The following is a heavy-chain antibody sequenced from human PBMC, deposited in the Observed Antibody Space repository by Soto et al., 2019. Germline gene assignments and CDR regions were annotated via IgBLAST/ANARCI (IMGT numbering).Heavy chain of an antibody. CDR2: ISSNSAYI. J-gene: IGHJ5*02. D-gene: IGHD6-13*01. Sequence: AGSLRLSSAASGFTFLSFTMNWVRQAPGKGLEWVSTISSNSAYIYYTDALRGRFTISRDNAKNSLHLQMNSLRAEDTAVYYCTRDASRDSSARGWFDPWGPGTLVTVSS. CDR1: GFTFLSFT. V-gene: IGHV3-21*01. CDR3: TRDASRDSSARGWFDP.